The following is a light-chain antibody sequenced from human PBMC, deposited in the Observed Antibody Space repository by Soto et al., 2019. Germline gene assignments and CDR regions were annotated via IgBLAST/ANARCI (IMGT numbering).Light chain of an antibody. CDR3: QQYGSSPRTTT. J-gene: IGKJ3*01. CDR1: QSVRSN. V-gene: IGKV3-15*01. CDR2: DVS. Sequence: EIVMTQSPATLSVSPGERATLSCRASQSVRSNLGWYQQRPGQAPRLLIYDVSTRATGIPARFSGSGSGTDFTLTISRLEPEDFAVYYCQQYGSSPRTTTFGPGTKVDIK.